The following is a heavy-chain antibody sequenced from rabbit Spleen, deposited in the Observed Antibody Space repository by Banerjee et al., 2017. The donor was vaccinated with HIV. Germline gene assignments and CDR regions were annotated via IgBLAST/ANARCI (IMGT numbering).Heavy chain of an antibody. V-gene: IGHV1S45*01. J-gene: IGHJ2*01. CDR2: IYAGSSDST. D-gene: IGHD3-1*01. CDR1: GFSFSGNYW. Sequence: QQQLMESGGGLVKPGASLTLTCTASGFSFSGNYWICWVRQAPGKGLEWIACIYAGSSDSTYYASWAKGRFTISKTSSTTVTLQMTSLTVADTATYFCARHGYGGAYDPWGPGTLVTVS. CDR3: ARHGYGGAYDP.